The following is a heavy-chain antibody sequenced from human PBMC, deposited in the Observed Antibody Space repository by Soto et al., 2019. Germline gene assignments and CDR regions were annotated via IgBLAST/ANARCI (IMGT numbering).Heavy chain of an antibody. CDR3: AREWAQFDTLTGKVDS. J-gene: IGHJ4*02. V-gene: IGHV4-38-2*02. Sequence: PXATLTLTCAVSGYCITSGYYWCCLRQPPGKGLEWMGTIHHSGGTYYNPSLKSRVSMSIDPSKNQFSLRLSSVTAADTAVHYCAREWAQFDTLTGKVDSWGQGTLVTVSS. CDR2: IHHSGGT. CDR1: GYCITSGYY. D-gene: IGHD3-9*01.